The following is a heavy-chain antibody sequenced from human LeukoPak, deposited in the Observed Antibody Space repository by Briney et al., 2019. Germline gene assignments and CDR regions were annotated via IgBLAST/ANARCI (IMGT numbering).Heavy chain of an antibody. CDR3: AKDSLFTYYYGSGSQTTDYYFDY. J-gene: IGHJ4*02. Sequence: GGSLRLSCAASGFTFSSYGMHWVRQAPGKGLEWVAFIRYDGSNKYYADSVKGRFTISRDNSKNTLYLQMNNLRAEDTAVYYCAKDSLFTYYYGSGSQTTDYYFDYWGQGTLVTVSS. V-gene: IGHV3-30*02. CDR2: IRYDGSNK. CDR1: GFTFSSYG. D-gene: IGHD3-10*01.